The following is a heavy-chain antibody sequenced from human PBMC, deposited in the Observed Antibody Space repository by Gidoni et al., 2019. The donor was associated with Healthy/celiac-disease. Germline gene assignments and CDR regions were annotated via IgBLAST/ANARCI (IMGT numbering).Heavy chain of an antibody. CDR1: GFTFDDYA. CDR3: AKDMEIRFEGDGMDV. CDR2: ISWNSGSI. D-gene: IGHD3-16*01. Sequence: EVQLVESGGGLVQPGRSLRLSCAASGFTFDDYAMHWLRQAPGKGLEWFSGISWNSGSIGYADSVKGRFTISRDNAKNSLYLQMNSLRAEDTALYYCAKDMEIRFEGDGMDVWGQGTTVTVSS. J-gene: IGHJ6*02. V-gene: IGHV3-9*01.